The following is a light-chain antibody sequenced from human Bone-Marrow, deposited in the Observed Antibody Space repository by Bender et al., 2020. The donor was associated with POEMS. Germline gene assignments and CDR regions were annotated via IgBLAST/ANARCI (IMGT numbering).Light chain of an antibody. CDR1: STDIGGYNY. Sequence: QSALTQPASVSGSPGQSITISCTGTSTDIGGYNYVSWYQQHPGKAPKLLIYGVSSRPSGVSNRFSGSKSGNTASLTISGLQAGDEADYYCSSYDGTTLVLFGGGTKLTVL. CDR3: SSYDGTTLVL. V-gene: IGLV2-14*03. CDR2: GVS. J-gene: IGLJ2*01.